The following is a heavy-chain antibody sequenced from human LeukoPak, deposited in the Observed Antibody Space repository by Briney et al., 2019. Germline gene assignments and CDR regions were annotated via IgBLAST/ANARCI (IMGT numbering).Heavy chain of an antibody. J-gene: IGHJ4*02. Sequence: ASVKVSCKASGYTFTSHGISWVRQAPGQGLEWMGWISAYNGNTNYAQKLQGRVTMTTDTSTSTAYMELSSLRSEDTAVYYCARAWSAAGLYSDYWGQGTLVTVSS. V-gene: IGHV1-18*01. CDR3: ARAWSAAGLYSDY. CDR2: ISAYNGNT. CDR1: GYTFTSHG. D-gene: IGHD6-13*01.